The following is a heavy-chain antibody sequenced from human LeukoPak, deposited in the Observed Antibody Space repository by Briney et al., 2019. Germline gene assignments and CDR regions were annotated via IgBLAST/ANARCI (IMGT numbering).Heavy chain of an antibody. CDR1: GGSISSYY. CDR2: IYYSGST. CDR3: ARDEYNWFDP. V-gene: IGHV4-59*01. Sequence: SETLSLTCTVSGGSISSYYWSWIRQPPGKGLEWIGYIYYSGSTNYNPSLKSRVTISVDTSKNQFSLELSSVTAAYTAVYYCARDEYNWFDPGGQGTLVTVSS. J-gene: IGHJ5*02.